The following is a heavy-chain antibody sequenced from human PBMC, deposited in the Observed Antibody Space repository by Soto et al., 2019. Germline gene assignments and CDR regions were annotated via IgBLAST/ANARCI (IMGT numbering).Heavy chain of an antibody. D-gene: IGHD6-13*01. CDR3: ARGIRYSSSYSYMDV. CDR1: SGSISSSNW. V-gene: IGHV4-4*02. CDR2: IYHSGST. Sequence: QVQLQESGPGLVKPSGTLSLTCAVSSGSISSSNWWSWVRQPPGKGLEWIGEIYHSGSTNYNPSLKRPVTISVDKSKNQFSLKLSSVTAADTGVYYCARGIRYSSSYSYMDVWGKGTTVTVSS. J-gene: IGHJ6*03.